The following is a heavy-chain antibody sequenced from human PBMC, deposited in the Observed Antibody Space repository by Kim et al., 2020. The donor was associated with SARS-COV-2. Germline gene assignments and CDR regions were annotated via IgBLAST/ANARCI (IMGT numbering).Heavy chain of an antibody. V-gene: IGHV1-2*02. CDR3: ARAQFRVDYSNTWYFDL. Sequence: ASVKVSCKASGYTFTGYYMHWVRQAPGQGLEWMGWINPNSGGTNYAQKFQGRVTMTRDTSISTAYMELSRLRSDDTAVYYCARAQFRVDYSNTWYFDLWGRGTLVTVSS. D-gene: IGHD4-4*01. J-gene: IGHJ2*01. CDR1: GYTFTGYY. CDR2: INPNSGGT.